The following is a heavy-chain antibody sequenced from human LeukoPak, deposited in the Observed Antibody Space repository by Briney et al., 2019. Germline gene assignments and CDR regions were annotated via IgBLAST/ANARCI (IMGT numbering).Heavy chain of an antibody. D-gene: IGHD3-10*01. V-gene: IGHV1-46*01. J-gene: IGHJ3*02. CDR3: TRDSALGAFDI. Sequence: ASVKVSCKASGYTFTSYYMHWVRQAPGQGLEWMGIINPSGGSTSYAQKFQGRVTMTRDTSTSTVYMELSSLRSEDTAVYYCTRDSALGAFDIWGQGTMVTVSS. CDR2: INPSGGST. CDR1: GYTFTSYY.